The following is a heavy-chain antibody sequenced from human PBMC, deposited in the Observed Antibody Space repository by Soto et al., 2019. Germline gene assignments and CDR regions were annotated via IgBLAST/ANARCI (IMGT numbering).Heavy chain of an antibody. D-gene: IGHD1-1*01. CDR2: IIPIFGTA. Sequence: ASVKVSCKASGGTFSSYAISWVRQAPGQGLEWMGGIIPIFGTANYAQKFQGRVTITADESTSTAYMELSSLRSEDTAVYYCASPSPSTTGLGAFDIWGQGTMVTVSS. V-gene: IGHV1-69*13. CDR3: ASPSPSTTGLGAFDI. CDR1: GGTFSSYA. J-gene: IGHJ3*02.